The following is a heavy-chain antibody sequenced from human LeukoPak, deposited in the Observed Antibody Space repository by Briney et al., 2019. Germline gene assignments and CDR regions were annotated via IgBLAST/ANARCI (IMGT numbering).Heavy chain of an antibody. CDR3: AADSSSSRYFDY. Sequence: PSETLSLTCAVSGGSISSGGYSWSWLRQPPGKGLEWIGYIYHSGSTYYNPSLKSRVTISVDRPKNQFSLKLSSVTAADTAVYYCAADSSSSRYFDYWGQGTLVTVSS. CDR2: IYHSGST. J-gene: IGHJ4*02. V-gene: IGHV4-30-2*01. D-gene: IGHD6-6*01. CDR1: GGSISSGGYS.